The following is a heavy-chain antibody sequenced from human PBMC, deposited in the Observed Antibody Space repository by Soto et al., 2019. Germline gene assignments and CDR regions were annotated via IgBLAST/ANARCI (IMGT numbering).Heavy chain of an antibody. Sequence: QVQLVQSGAEVMKPGSSVNVSCKASGGTFSRHAISWLRQSPGQGVEGMGGIIPIFGTANHAQKFQGRVTIIADESTSTVYMELSSLRSEDTAMYYCARGWGYDSNDYYYAYWGQGTLVIVSS. CDR3: ARGWGYDSNDYYYAY. CDR1: GGTFSRHA. D-gene: IGHD3-22*01. CDR2: IIPIFGTA. J-gene: IGHJ4*02. V-gene: IGHV1-69*01.